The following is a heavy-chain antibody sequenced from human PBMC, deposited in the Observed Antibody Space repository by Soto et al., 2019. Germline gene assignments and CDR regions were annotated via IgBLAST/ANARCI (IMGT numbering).Heavy chain of an antibody. Sequence: SETLSLTCTVSGGSINTFYWSWVRQPAGKGLEWIGRIFSSGSTSFNPSLESRVAMSVDTSKSHFSLNLSSVTAADMAVYYCAREGSYSAYNFAHGIQLWSFDFWGQGALVTVSS. D-gene: IGHD5-12*01. J-gene: IGHJ4*02. CDR2: IFSSGST. CDR3: AREGSYSAYNFAHGIQLWSFDF. CDR1: GGSINTFY. V-gene: IGHV4-4*07.